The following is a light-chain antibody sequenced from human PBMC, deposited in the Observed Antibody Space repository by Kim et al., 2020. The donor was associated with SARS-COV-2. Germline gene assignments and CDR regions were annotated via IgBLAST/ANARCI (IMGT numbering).Light chain of an antibody. CDR2: DAS. Sequence: PGERATLSCRTSQSVSSNLAWYQQKPGQAPRLLIYDASTRATGIPARCSGSGSGTDFTLTISSLEPEDFAVYYCQQRSNSFTFGPGTKVDIK. CDR3: QQRSNSFT. V-gene: IGKV3-11*01. CDR1: QSVSSN. J-gene: IGKJ3*01.